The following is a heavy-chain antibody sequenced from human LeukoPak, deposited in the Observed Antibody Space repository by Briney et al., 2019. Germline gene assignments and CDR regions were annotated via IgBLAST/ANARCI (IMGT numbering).Heavy chain of an antibody. D-gene: IGHD4-11*01. V-gene: IGHV4-61*02. CDR1: GGSINSGSYY. J-gene: IGHJ4*02. Sequence: SQTLSLTCTVSGGSINSGSYYWSWIRQPAGKGLEWIGRIYTSGSTNYDPSLKSRVTISIDTSKNQFSLKLSSVTAADTAVYYCARDRGYSNYVADYWGQGTLVSVSS. CDR2: IYTSGST. CDR3: ARDRGYSNYVADY.